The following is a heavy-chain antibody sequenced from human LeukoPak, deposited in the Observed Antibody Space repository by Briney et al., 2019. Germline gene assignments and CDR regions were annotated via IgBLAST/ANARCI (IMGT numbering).Heavy chain of an antibody. D-gene: IGHD3-10*01. J-gene: IGHJ4*02. CDR1: GFTFSSYE. CDR3: ARAGRELPYYFEH. V-gene: IGHV3-48*03. Sequence: GGSLRLSCVGSGFTFSSYEMNWVRQAPGKGLEWVSYIRTSGSTMYYADSVKGRFTISRDNAKNSLYLQMNSLRVEDTAVYYCARAGRELPYYFEHWGQGTLVTVSS. CDR2: IRTSGSTM.